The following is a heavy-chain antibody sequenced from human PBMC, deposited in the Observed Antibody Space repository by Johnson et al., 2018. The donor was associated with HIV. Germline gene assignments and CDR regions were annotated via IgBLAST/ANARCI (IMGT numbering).Heavy chain of an antibody. CDR2: ISYDGSNK. D-gene: IGHD4-11*01. V-gene: IGHV3-30*04. CDR1: GFTFSSYA. Sequence: QVQLVESGGGLVQPGGSLRLSCAASGFTFSSYAMHWVRQAPGKGLEWVACISYDGSNKYYAGPVKGRFTISRDNSKNTLYLQMNNLRLGDTAVYYCARSVHDYSDYLWGRDAFDIWGQGTMVIVSS. J-gene: IGHJ3*02. CDR3: ARSVHDYSDYLWGRDAFDI.